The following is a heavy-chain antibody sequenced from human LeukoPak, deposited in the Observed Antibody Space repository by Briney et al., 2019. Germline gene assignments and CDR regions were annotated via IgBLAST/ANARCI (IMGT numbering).Heavy chain of an antibody. V-gene: IGHV3-48*01. CDR3: TSSSFPYYYMDV. Sequence: PGGSLGLSCAASGFTFSSYSMTWVRQAPGKGLEWVSYISYSTTTIYYADSVKGRFTISRDNAKNSLYLQMNSLRAEDTAVYYCTSSSFPYYYMDVWGKGTTVTVSS. CDR2: ISYSTTTI. J-gene: IGHJ6*03. D-gene: IGHD2-15*01. CDR1: GFTFSSYS.